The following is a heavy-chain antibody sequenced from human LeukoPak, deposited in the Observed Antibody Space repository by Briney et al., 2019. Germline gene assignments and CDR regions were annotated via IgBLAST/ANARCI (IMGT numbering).Heavy chain of an antibody. CDR2: IHYTGTT. V-gene: IGHV4-59*08. D-gene: IGHD4-17*01. CDR1: GGSINSHY. J-gene: IGHJ4*02. Sequence: SETLSLTCIVSGGSINSHYWSWIRQPPGKGLEWIGDIHYTGTTKYNPSVKSRVTISIDTSNNQFSLKLSSVTAADTAVYYCASTITVTTDYWGQGTLVTVSS. CDR3: ASTITVTTDY.